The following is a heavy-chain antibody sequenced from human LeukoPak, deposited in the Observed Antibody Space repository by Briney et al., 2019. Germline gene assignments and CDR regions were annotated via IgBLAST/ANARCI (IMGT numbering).Heavy chain of an antibody. Sequence: LGESLKISCKGSGYSFTSYWIGWVRQMPGKGLEWMGIIYPGDSDTRYSPSFQGQVTISADKSISTAYLQWSSLKASDTAMYYCARHQGLSLLPGLHSNYYYYGMDVWGQGTTVTVSS. V-gene: IGHV5-51*01. CDR1: GYSFTSYW. CDR2: IYPGDSDT. D-gene: IGHD1-26*01. CDR3: ARHQGLSLLPGLHSNYYYYGMDV. J-gene: IGHJ6*02.